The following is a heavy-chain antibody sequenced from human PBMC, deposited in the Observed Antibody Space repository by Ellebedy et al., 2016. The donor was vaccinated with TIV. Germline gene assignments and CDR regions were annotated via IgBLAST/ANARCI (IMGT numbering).Heavy chain of an antibody. CDR2: ISSSGSTI. CDR1: GFTFSDYY. D-gene: IGHD3-10*01. CDR3: ARSAYYGSGSYGGMDV. Sequence: GESLKISXAASGFTFSDYYMRWIRQAPGKGLEWVSYISSSGSTIYYAESVKGRFTISRDNAKNSLYLQMNSLRVEDTAVYYCARSAYYGSGSYGGMDVWGQGTTVTVSS. J-gene: IGHJ6*02. V-gene: IGHV3-11*01.